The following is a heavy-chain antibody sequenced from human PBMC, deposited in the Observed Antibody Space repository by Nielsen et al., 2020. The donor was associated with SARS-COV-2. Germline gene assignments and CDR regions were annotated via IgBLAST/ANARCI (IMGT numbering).Heavy chain of an antibody. CDR2: TIPIFGTA. CDR3: ASRGGGGGSGSYYGMDV. V-gene: IGHV1-69*06. Sequence: SVKVSCKASGGTFSSYAISWVRQAPGQGLEWMGGTIPIFGTANYAQKFQGRVTITADKSTSTAYMELSSLRSEDTAVYYCASRGGGGGSGSYYGMDVWGQGTTVTVSS. D-gene: IGHD6-19*01. CDR1: GGTFSSYA. J-gene: IGHJ6*02.